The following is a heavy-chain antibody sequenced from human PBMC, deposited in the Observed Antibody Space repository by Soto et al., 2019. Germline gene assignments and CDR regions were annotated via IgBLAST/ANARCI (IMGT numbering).Heavy chain of an antibody. CDR1: GGTFSSYA. CDR2: IIPIFGTA. V-gene: IGHV1-69*01. J-gene: IGHJ3*02. Sequence: QVQLVQSGAEVKKPGSSVKVSCTASGGTFSSYAISWVRQAPGQGLEWMGGIIPIFGTANYAQKFQGRVTITADESTSTAYMELSSLRSEDTAVYYWSRGLDDSSGYYYLGAFDIWGQGTMVTVSS. CDR3: SRGLDDSSGYYYLGAFDI. D-gene: IGHD3-22*01.